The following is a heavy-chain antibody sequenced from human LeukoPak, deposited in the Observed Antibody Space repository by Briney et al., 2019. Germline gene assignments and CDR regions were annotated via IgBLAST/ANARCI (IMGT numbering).Heavy chain of an antibody. Sequence: GGSLRLSCAASGFTFSSYAMSWVRQAPGKGLEGVSAISGSGGSTYYADSVKGRFTISRDNSKNTLYLQMNSLRAEDTAVYYCAREKDSSSLGNSFDYWGQGTLVTVSS. CDR1: GFTFSSYA. J-gene: IGHJ4*02. D-gene: IGHD6-6*01. CDR2: ISGSGGST. CDR3: AREKDSSSLGNSFDY. V-gene: IGHV3-23*01.